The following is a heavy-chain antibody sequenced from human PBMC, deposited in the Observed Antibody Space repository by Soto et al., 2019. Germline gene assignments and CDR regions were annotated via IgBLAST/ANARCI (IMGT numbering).Heavy chain of an antibody. CDR1: GFTFDDYA. V-gene: IGHV3-9*01. Sequence: EVQLVESGGGLVQPGRSLRLSCAASGFTFDDYAMHWVRQAPGKGLEWVSGISWNSGSIGYADSVRGRFTISRDNAKNSLYRQMNSLRAEDTALYYCAKGHDYYYYYYMDVWGKGTTVTVSS. CDR3: AKGHDYYYYYYMDV. J-gene: IGHJ6*03. CDR2: ISWNSGSI.